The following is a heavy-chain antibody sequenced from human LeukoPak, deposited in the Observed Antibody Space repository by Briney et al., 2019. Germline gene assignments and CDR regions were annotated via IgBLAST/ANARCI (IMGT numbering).Heavy chain of an antibody. Sequence: ASVKVSCKASGYTFTGYYMHWVRQAPGQGLEWMGWINPNSGGTNYAQKFQGRVTMTRDTSISTAYMELSRLRSDGTAVYYCARACSGGSCYWVADYWGQGTLVTVSS. CDR3: ARACSGGSCYWVADY. CDR2: INPNSGGT. J-gene: IGHJ4*02. CDR1: GYTFTGYY. V-gene: IGHV1-2*02. D-gene: IGHD2-15*01.